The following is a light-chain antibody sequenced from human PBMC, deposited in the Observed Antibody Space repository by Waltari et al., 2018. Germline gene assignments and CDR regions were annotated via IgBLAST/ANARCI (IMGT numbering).Light chain of an antibody. CDR3: QQYRSSPPT. Sequence: EIVLTQSPGTLSLSPGERATLSCRASQSVSSSYLAWYHQKPGQAPRLLIYGASSRAPGIPDSFSGSGSGTDFTLTISRLEPEDFAVYYCQQYRSSPPTFGPGTKVDIK. CDR1: QSVSSSY. J-gene: IGKJ3*01. V-gene: IGKV3-20*01. CDR2: GAS.